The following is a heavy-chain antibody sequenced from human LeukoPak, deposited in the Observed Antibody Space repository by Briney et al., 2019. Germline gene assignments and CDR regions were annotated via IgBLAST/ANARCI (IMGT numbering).Heavy chain of an antibody. CDR1: GFTFSSYA. Sequence: PGGSLRLSCAASGFTFSSYAMSWVRQAPGKGLEWVSAISGSGGSTYYADSVKGRFTISRDNSKNTLYLQMNSLRAEDTAVYYCAKPAAGTSARIVGDPAPDCWGQGTLVTVSS. J-gene: IGHJ4*02. CDR3: AKPAAGTSARIVGDPAPDC. V-gene: IGHV3-23*01. D-gene: IGHD1-26*01. CDR2: ISGSGGST.